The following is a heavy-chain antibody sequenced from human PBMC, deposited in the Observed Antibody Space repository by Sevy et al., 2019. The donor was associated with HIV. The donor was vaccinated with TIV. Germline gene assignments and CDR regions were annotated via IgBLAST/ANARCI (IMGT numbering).Heavy chain of an antibody. CDR2: LSFGCGEI. J-gene: IGHJ4*02. CDR1: GFTFSKYS. Sequence: GESLKISCAASGFTFSKYSMSWVGQPPGKGLEWVSTLSFGCGEINYADSVKGRFTISRDNSKSSVYLQMNNLRPEDTAVYYCAREGCTKPHDYWGQGTLVTVSS. V-gene: IGHV3-23*01. CDR3: AREGCTKPHDY. D-gene: IGHD2-8*01.